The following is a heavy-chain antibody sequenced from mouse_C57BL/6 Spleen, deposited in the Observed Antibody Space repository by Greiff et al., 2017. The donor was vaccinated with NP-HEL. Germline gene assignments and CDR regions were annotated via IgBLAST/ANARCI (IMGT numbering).Heavy chain of an antibody. D-gene: IGHD3-3*01. CDR1: GYTFTSYW. V-gene: IGHV1-50*01. CDR3: ARAGRAMDY. J-gene: IGHJ4*01. CDR2: IDPSDSYT. Sequence: QVQLQQSGAELVKPGASVKLSCKASGYTFTSYWMQWVKQRPGQGLEWIGEIDPSDSYTNYHQKFKGKATLTVDTSSITADMQLSSLTSEDSAVYYCARAGRAMDYWGQGTSVTVSS.